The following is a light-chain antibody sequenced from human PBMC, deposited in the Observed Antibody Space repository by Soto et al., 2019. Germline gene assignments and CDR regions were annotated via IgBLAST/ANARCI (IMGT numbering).Light chain of an antibody. J-gene: IGLJ1*01. V-gene: IGLV1-51*01. CDR3: GTWDNSLSAYV. CDR1: GSNIGNNF. CDR2: DNN. Sequence: QSALTQPPSVSAAPGQKVTISCSGSGSNIGNNFVSWYQQFPGAAPKFLIYDNNKRPSGIPDRFSGSKSGTSATLGITGLQTGDEADYYCGTWDNSLSAYVFGAGTKLTVL.